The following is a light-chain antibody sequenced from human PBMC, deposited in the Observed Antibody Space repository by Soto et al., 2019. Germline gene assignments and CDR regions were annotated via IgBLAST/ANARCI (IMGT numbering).Light chain of an antibody. CDR2: DAS. CDR1: ETVDSF. J-gene: IGKJ4*01. Sequence: EIVLTQSPATLSLSPGERATLSCRASETVDSFLAWYQQKHGQAPRLLLYDASTRATGSPARFSGSGAGTDFTLPISSLEPAEFVVYYCQQRKKWPPLSFGGGTRVEIK. V-gene: IGKV3-11*01. CDR3: QQRKKWPPLS.